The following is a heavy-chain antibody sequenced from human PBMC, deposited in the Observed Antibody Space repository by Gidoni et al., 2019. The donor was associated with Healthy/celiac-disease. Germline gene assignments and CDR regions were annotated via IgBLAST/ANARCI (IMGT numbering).Heavy chain of an antibody. V-gene: IGHV3-64D*06. J-gene: IGHJ4*02. CDR1: GLTFSSYA. CDR2: ISSNGGST. D-gene: IGHD3-22*01. Sequence: EVQLVESGGGLVQPGGSLRLSCSASGLTFSSYAMHWVRQAPGKGLEYVSAISSNGGSTYYADSVKGRFTISRDNSKNTLYLQMSSLRAEDTAVYYCVKDLSHKEYYYDSSGYWGQGTLVTVSS. CDR3: VKDLSHKEYYYDSSGY.